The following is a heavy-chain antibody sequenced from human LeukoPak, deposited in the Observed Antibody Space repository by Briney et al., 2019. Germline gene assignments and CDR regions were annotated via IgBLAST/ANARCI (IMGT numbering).Heavy chain of an antibody. CDR2: INPNSGGT. D-gene: IGHD3-22*01. J-gene: IGHJ4*02. V-gene: IGHV1-2*02. CDR1: GYTFTAYY. Sequence: ASVRVSCTASGYTFTAYYMHWVRQAPGQGLEWMGWINPNSGGTTYAQKFQGRVTMTRDMSISTAYMELSRLRSDDTAVDYYARKDSYYDSSGYDYWGQGTLVTVSS. CDR3: ARKDSYYDSSGYDY.